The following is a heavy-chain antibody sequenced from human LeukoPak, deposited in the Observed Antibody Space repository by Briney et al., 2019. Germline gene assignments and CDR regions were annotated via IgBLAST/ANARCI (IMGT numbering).Heavy chain of an antibody. V-gene: IGHV3-23*01. Sequence: GGSLRLSCAASGFTFSSYSMNWVRQAPGKGLEWVSSISGGGESTYYADSVKGRFTVSRDNSKNTSYLQINSLRGEDTAVYYCAKGKYSSGGVPDYWGQGTLVTVSS. J-gene: IGHJ4*02. CDR2: ISGGGEST. D-gene: IGHD6-19*01. CDR3: AKGKYSSGGVPDY. CDR1: GFTFSSYS.